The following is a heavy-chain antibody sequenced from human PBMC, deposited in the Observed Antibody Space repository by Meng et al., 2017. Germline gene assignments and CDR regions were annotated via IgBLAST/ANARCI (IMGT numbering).Heavy chain of an antibody. Sequence: QVQLQDSGPGLGRPSEPLSLTCTVSGDSVTVGSHYWSWIRQPPGKGLEWIGYIDYGGSTSYNPSLRSRVTISVDTSNNQFSLKLSSVTAADTAVFYCARTRGDYYFDYWGQGTLVTVSS. CDR2: IDYGGST. V-gene: IGHV4-61*01. CDR1: GDSVTVGSHY. J-gene: IGHJ4*02. CDR3: ARTRGDYYFDY. D-gene: IGHD3-16*01.